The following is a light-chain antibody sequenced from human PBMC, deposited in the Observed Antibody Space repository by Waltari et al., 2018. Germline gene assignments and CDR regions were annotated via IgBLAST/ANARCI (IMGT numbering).Light chain of an antibody. CDR3: QRYSSYPPT. CDR2: KAS. Sequence: DIQMTQSPSTLSASVGDRVTITCRASKYINTWLAWYQQKPGKAPKLLISKASSLEHEVLLRFSGSGFGTEFTLTISSLQPDDSATYYCQRYSSYPPTFGGGTMLEIK. J-gene: IGKJ4*01. V-gene: IGKV1-5*03. CDR1: KYINTW.